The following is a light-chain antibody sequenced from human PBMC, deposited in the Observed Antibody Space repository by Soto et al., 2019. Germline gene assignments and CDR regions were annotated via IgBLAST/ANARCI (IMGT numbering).Light chain of an antibody. CDR1: QSVSSY. CDR2: GAS. Sequence: EIVLTQSPATLSLSPGERATLSCRASQSVSSYLAWYQQKPGQAPRLLIYGASSRATGIPDRFSGSGSGTDFTLTISRLEPEDFAVYYCQQYESSPPSYTFGQGTKLEIK. J-gene: IGKJ2*01. V-gene: IGKV3-20*01. CDR3: QQYESSPPSYT.